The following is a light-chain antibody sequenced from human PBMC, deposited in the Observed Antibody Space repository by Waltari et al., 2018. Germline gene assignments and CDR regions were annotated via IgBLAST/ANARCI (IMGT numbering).Light chain of an antibody. V-gene: IGKV1-NL1*01. CDR1: QGISNS. Sequence: DIQMTQSPSSLSASVGDTVTITCRASQGISNSLAWYQQKPGEAPKLLLSAASRLESGVPSMFSGSGSGTDYTLTISRLQPEDLATYFCQLYYGDSLTFGGGTKVEIK. J-gene: IGKJ4*01. CDR3: QLYYGDSLT. CDR2: AAS.